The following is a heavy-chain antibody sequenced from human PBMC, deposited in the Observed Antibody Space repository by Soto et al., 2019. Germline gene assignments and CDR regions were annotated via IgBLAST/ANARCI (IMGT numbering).Heavy chain of an antibody. D-gene: IGHD3-10*01. Sequence: SVKVSCKASGGTFSSYTISWVRQAPGQGLEWMGRIIPILGIANYAQKFQGRVTITADKSTSTAYMELSSLRSEDTAVYYCARLLWFGEFYYYYYGMDVWGQGTTVTVSS. CDR3: ARLLWFGEFYYYYYGMDV. CDR2: IIPILGIA. V-gene: IGHV1-69*02. CDR1: GGTFSSYT. J-gene: IGHJ6*02.